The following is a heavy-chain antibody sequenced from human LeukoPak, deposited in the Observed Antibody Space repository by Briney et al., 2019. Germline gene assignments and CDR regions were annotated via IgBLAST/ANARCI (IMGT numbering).Heavy chain of an antibody. CDR2: VYHSGST. CDR3: ARDLGSSWFEPLDY. CDR1: GGSISSSAW. Sequence: SGTLSLTCAVSGGSISSSAWWSWVRQPPGKGLEWIGEVYHSGSTNYNSFLKSRVTISVDKSKNQFSLKLTSASAADTAVYYCARDLGSSWFEPLDYWGQGILVIVSS. J-gene: IGHJ4*02. D-gene: IGHD6-13*01. V-gene: IGHV4-4*02.